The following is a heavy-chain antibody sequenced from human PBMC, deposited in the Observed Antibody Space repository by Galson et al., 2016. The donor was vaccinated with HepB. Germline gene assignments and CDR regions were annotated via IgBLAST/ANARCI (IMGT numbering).Heavy chain of an antibody. D-gene: IGHD2-2*01. CDR2: IYNSGST. CDR3: ARTKAVRVRGSTSWDAGGGRGVFDD. Sequence: SETLSLTCSVSGGSINSSSYYWGWIRQPPGKGLEWIGSIYNSGSTYYNPSLKSRVTISVDTSKNQFSLKLNSVTAADTAVYYCARTKAVRVRGSTSWDAGGGRGVFDDWGPGTLVTVSS. V-gene: IGHV4-39*01. CDR1: GGSINSSSYY. J-gene: IGHJ4*02.